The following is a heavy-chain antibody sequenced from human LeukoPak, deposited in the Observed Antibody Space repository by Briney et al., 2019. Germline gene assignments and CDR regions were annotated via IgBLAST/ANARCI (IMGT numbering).Heavy chain of an antibody. D-gene: IGHD3-3*01. CDR3: ARDRTAYYDFWSGYYAY. CDR2: IRAYNGNT. CDR1: GYTFTSYG. V-gene: IGHV1-18*01. J-gene: IGHJ4*02. Sequence: ASVTVSCKASGYTFTSYGISWVRQAPGQGLEWMGWIRAYNGNTNYAQKLQGRVTMTTDTSTSTAYMELRSLRSDGTAVYYCARDRTAYYDFWSGYYAYWGQGALVTVSS.